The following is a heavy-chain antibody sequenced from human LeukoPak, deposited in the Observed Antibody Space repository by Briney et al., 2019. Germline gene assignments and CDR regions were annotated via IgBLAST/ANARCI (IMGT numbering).Heavy chain of an antibody. D-gene: IGHD2-21*02. V-gene: IGHV3-23*01. Sequence: GGSLRLSCAAFGFTFSSYAMSWVRQAPGKGLEWVSAISGSGGSTYYADSVKGRFTISRDNSKNTLYLQMNSLRAEDTAVYYCGTYCGGDCYDYYYGMDVWGQGTTVTVSS. CDR3: GTYCGGDCYDYYYGMDV. CDR1: GFTFSSYA. CDR2: ISGSGGST. J-gene: IGHJ6*02.